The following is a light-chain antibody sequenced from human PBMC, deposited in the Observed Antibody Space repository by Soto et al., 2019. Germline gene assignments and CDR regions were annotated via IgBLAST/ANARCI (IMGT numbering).Light chain of an antibody. J-gene: IGKJ3*01. V-gene: IGKV1-33*01. Sequence: DIQMTQSPSSLSASVGDRVTITCQASQDISNYLNWYQQKPGKAPKLLMSDASILETGVPSRFSGSGSGTDFTFTLSGLQPEDIATYYCQQYDTLPPTFGPGTKVDLK. CDR3: QQYDTLPPT. CDR1: QDISNY. CDR2: DAS.